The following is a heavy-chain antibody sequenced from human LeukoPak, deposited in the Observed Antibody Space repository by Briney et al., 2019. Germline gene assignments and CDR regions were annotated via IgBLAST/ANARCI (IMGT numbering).Heavy chain of an antibody. V-gene: IGHV3-74*01. CDR1: GFTFSSYW. Sequence: GGSLRLSCAASGFTFSSYWMHWVRQAPGKGLVWVSRINSDGSSTSYADSVKGRFTISRDNSKNTLYLQMNSLRAEDTAVYYCARDRGSSWYADYWGQGTLVTVSS. CDR2: INSDGSST. CDR3: ARDRGSSWYADY. D-gene: IGHD6-13*01. J-gene: IGHJ4*02.